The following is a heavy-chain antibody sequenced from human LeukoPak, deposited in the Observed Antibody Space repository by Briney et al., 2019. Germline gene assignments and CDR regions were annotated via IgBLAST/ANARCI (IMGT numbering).Heavy chain of an antibody. CDR3: ASLEYSSSS. CDR2: IYYSGST. CDR1: GGSISSHY. Sequence: SETLSHTCTVSGGSISSHYWSWIRQPPGKGLEWIGYIYYSGSTNYNPSLKSRVTISVDTSKNQFSLKLSSGTAADTAVYYCASLEYSSSSWGQGTLVTVSS. D-gene: IGHD6-6*01. V-gene: IGHV4-59*11. J-gene: IGHJ5*02.